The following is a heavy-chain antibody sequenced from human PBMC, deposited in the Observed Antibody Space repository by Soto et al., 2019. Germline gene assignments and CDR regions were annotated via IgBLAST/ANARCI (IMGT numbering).Heavy chain of an antibody. CDR1: GSTPYSSA. J-gene: IGHJ4*02. V-gene: IGHV3-23*01. Sequence: PWCSPEPSCAAPGSTPYSSAMGWVRTAPGKGLEWVSGISSSGDSTNYADSVKGRFTISRDNSKNTLYLQMNSLRAEDTAVYYCAKDLLLSTMILVVTSARPGFDYWGQGPLVTVSS. D-gene: IGHD3-22*01. CDR2: ISSSGDST. CDR3: AKDLLLSTMILVVTSARPGFDY.